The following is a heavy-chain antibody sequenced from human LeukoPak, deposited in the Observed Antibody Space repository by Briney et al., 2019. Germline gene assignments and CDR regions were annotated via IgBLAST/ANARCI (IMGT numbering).Heavy chain of an antibody. V-gene: IGHV4-34*01. Sequence: SETLSLTCAVHGGSLGGFYWSWIRQPPGKGLEWIGEINHSGTTNYNPSLKSRVTISVDTSKNQVSLDLASVTAADTAVYYCARASSFDKTTRWNPAYFGPWGPGSLVTVAS. CDR1: GGSLGGFY. J-gene: IGHJ5*02. CDR3: ARASSFDKTTRWNPAYFGP. CDR2: INHSGTT. D-gene: IGHD1-1*01.